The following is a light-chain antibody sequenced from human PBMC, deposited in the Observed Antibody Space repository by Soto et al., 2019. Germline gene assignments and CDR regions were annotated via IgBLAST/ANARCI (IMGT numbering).Light chain of an antibody. Sequence: QSALTQPASVSGSPGQSITISCTGTSTDVGGYNYVSWYQHHPGKAPKVMIYDVSNRPSGVSDRFSNSKSGNTASLTISGLQAEDDADYYCSSYTSSSTLVFGTGTKLTVL. CDR2: DVS. CDR1: STDVGGYNY. CDR3: SSYTSSSTLV. J-gene: IGLJ1*01. V-gene: IGLV2-14*03.